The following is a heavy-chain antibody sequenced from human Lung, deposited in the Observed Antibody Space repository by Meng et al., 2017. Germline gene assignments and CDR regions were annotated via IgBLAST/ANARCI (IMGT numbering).Heavy chain of an antibody. J-gene: IGHJ4*02. V-gene: IGHV3-30*01. CDR1: GLTLSDHT. D-gene: IGHD3-22*01. Sequence: GESLKISCVVSGLTLSDHTLHWVRQAPGKGLEWVAVISLDGSGKQYADSVKGRFTFSRDDSKNTVYLQINSLTSEDTAVYYCAREAYSSGFAGMFNYWDQGNVVTVSS. CDR3: AREAYSSGFAGMFNY. CDR2: ISLDGSGK.